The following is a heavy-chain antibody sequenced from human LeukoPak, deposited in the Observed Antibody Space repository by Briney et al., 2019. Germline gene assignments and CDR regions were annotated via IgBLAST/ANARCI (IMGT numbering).Heavy chain of an antibody. CDR1: GFTFRRYV. Sequence: GGSLRLSCAASGFTFRRYVMHWVRQAPGKGLEWVAVVSYDGSDKYYADSVKGRFTISRDNSKNTVYLQMNSLRAEDTAVYYCARDISGTGGFDPRGQGTLVTVSS. J-gene: IGHJ5*02. CDR2: VSYDGSDK. V-gene: IGHV3-30*19. D-gene: IGHD1-20*01. CDR3: ARDISGTGGFDP.